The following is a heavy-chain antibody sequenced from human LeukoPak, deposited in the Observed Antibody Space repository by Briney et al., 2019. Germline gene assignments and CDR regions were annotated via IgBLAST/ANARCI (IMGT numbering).Heavy chain of an antibody. CDR3: ARDREATVVKHGMDV. CDR1: GYTFTGYS. CDR2: IHPTTGGT. D-gene: IGHD4-23*01. Sequence: GASVKASCKASGYTFTGYSMHWVRQAPGQGLEWMGCIHPTTGGTNYAQKFQGRVTMTRDTSNSTAYMELSRMRSDDTAVYYRARDREATVVKHGMDVWGQGTTVSVSS. J-gene: IGHJ6*02. V-gene: IGHV1-2*02.